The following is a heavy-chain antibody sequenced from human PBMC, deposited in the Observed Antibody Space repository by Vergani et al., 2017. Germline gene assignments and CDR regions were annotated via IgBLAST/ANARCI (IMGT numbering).Heavy chain of an antibody. CDR2: IYYSGST. V-gene: IGHV4-30-4*08. CDR1: GVSISRGDYY. D-gene: IGHD3-9*01. J-gene: IGHJ4*02. CDR3: ARTMLRYFDWLVDN. Sequence: QVQLQESGPGLVKPSQTLSLTCTVSGVSISRGDYYWSWIRQPPGKGLEWIGYIYYSGSTHYNPSLKSRVTISVDTSKNQFSLKLSSVTAADTAVYHCARTMLRYFDWLVDNWGQGTLVTVSS.